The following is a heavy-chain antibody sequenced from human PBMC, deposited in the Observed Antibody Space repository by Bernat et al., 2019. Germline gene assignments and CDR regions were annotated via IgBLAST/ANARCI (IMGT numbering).Heavy chain of an antibody. Sequence: EVQLLESGGGLVQPGGSLRLSCAASGFTYGNYAMSWVRQAPGKGLEWVSSISAGGGGTYFGDSVRGRFTISRDNSKNTLNLQMNSVRAEDTAVYYCAKKGYSRGVIDFWGQGTLVIVSS. CDR3: AKKGYSRGVIDF. CDR2: ISAGGGGT. J-gene: IGHJ4*02. D-gene: IGHD6-13*01. V-gene: IGHV3-23*01. CDR1: GFTYGNYA.